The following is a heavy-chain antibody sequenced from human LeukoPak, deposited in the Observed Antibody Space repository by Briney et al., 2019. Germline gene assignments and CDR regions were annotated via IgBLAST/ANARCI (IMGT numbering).Heavy chain of an antibody. V-gene: IGHV1-69*13. Sequence: SVKVSCKASGGTFSSYAISWVRQAPGQGLEWMGGIIPIFGTANYAQKFQGRVTITADESTSTAYMELSSLRSEDTAVYYCARDGGSFHDAFDIWGQGTMVTVSS. CDR3: ARDGGSFHDAFDI. CDR2: IIPIFGTA. D-gene: IGHD1-26*01. J-gene: IGHJ3*02. CDR1: GGTFSSYA.